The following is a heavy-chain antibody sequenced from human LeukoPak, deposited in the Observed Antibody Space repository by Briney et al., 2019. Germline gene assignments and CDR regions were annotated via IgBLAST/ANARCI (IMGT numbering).Heavy chain of an antibody. CDR3: ARYYGDYVGLIDY. D-gene: IGHD4-17*01. V-gene: IGHV4-59*11. CDR2: IHYSGST. Sequence: PSETLSLTCTVSGGSISSHYWSWIRQPPGKGLEWIGYIHYSGSTNYNPSLKSRVIISVDTSKSQFSLKLSSVTAADTAVYYCARYYGDYVGLIDYWGQGTLVTVSS. J-gene: IGHJ4*02. CDR1: GGSISSHY.